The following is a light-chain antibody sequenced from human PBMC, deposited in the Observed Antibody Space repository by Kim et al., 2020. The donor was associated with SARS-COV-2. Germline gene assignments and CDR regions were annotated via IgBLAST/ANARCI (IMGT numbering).Light chain of an antibody. J-gene: IGKJ1*01. CDR2: GAS. V-gene: IGKV3-15*01. CDR3: QHYNNWPQT. CDR1: QSVHRN. Sequence: VSPGERVTLSCRASQSVHRNLAWYQQKPGQAPRLLIYGASTRAFNIPDKYSGSGSGTDFTLTISSLQSEDFAVYYCQHYNNWPQTFGQGTKVDIK.